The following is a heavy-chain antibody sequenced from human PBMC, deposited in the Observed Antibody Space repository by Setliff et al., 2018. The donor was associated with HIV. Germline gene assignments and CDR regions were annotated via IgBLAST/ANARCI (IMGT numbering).Heavy chain of an antibody. CDR2: IYYSGST. Sequence: SETLSLTCTVSGGSISSSNYCWGWIRQPPGKGLEWIGSIYYSGSTYYNPSLKSRVTISVDTSKNQFSLKLSSVTAADTAVYYCARLTIFGVVEHGYWGQGTLVTVSS. J-gene: IGHJ4*02. V-gene: IGHV4-39*01. CDR3: ARLTIFGVVEHGY. D-gene: IGHD3-3*01. CDR1: GGSISSSNYC.